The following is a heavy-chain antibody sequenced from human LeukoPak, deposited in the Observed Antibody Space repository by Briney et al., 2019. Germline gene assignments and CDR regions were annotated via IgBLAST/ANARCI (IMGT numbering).Heavy chain of an antibody. D-gene: IGHD4-17*01. CDR1: AYSISSSSYY. CDR3: ARVPTVTFFDY. V-gene: IGHV4-39*07. Sequence: SETLSLTCTVSAYSISSSSYYWGWIRQPPGKGLEWIGSIYLSGSTYYNPSLKSRVTISVDTSKNQFSLKLSSVTAADTALYYCARVPTVTFFDYWGQGTLVTVSS. J-gene: IGHJ4*02. CDR2: IYLSGST.